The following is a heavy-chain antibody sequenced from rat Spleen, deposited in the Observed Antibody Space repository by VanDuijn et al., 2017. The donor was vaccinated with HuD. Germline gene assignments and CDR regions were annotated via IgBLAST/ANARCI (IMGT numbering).Heavy chain of an antibody. Sequence: EVQLVESGGGLMQPGRSIKLSCAASGFIFSNYGMAWVRQAPTKGLEWVAYISTGGGSTYYRDSVKGRFTISRDNAKSTLYLQMDNLRSEDTATYHCTTVHDNWFAYWGQGTLVTVSS. J-gene: IGHJ3*01. CDR2: ISTGGGST. V-gene: IGHV5-27*01. CDR1: GFIFSNYG. CDR3: TTVHDNWFAY.